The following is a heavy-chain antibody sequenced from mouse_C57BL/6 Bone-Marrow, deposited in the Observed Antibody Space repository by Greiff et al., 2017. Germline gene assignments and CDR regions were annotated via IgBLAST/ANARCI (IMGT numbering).Heavy chain of an antibody. D-gene: IGHD2-3*01. CDR2: IAPENGDT. Sequence: VQLQQSGAELVRPGASVKLSCTASGFNIKDDYMHWVKQRPEQGLEWLGWIAPENGDTEYASEFQGKATITADTSSNAAYLQLSSLTSEDTAVYYCTTLDGYYFYWYFDVWGTGTTVTVSS. CDR1: GFNIKDDY. V-gene: IGHV14-4*01. CDR3: TTLDGYYFYWYFDV. J-gene: IGHJ1*03.